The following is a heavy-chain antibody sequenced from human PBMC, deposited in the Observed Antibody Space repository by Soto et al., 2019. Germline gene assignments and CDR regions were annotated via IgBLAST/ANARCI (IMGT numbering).Heavy chain of an antibody. V-gene: IGHV3-48*03. Sequence: GGSLRLSCAASGFTFSSYEMNWVRQAPGKGLEWVSYISSSGSTIYYADSVKGRFTISRDNAKNSLYLQMNSLRAEDAAVYYCARGPNYYDSTTNWFDPWGQGTLVTVSS. D-gene: IGHD3-22*01. CDR1: GFTFSSYE. CDR2: ISSSGSTI. CDR3: ARGPNYYDSTTNWFDP. J-gene: IGHJ5*02.